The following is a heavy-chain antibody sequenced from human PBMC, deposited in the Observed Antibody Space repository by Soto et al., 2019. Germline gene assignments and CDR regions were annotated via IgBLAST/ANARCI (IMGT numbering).Heavy chain of an antibody. D-gene: IGHD3-22*01. J-gene: IGHJ4*02. CDR2: IGTAGDT. CDR1: GFTFSSYD. CDR3: GRGRAYHYYDSSGYSPRRIYYFDY. Sequence: GGSLRLSCAASGFTFSSYDMHWVRQATGKGLEWVSAIGTAGDTYYPGSVKGRFTNSREKAKNSLYLQMNSLRAGDTAVYYCGRGRAYHYYDSSGYSPRRIYYFDYWGQGTLVTVSS. V-gene: IGHV3-13*01.